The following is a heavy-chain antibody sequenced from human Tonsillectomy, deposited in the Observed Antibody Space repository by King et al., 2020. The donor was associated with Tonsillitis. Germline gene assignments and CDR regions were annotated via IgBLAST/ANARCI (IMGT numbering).Heavy chain of an antibody. CDR3: TTSYYYDSGRGY. V-gene: IGHV3-73*02. J-gene: IGHJ4*02. Sequence: VQLVESGGGLVQPGGSLKLSCAASGFLFSGSAMHWVRQASGKGLEWVGRIRTKANNYATSYGASVKGRFTISRDDSKDMAYLQMNSLETEDTAVYYCTTSYYYDSGRGYWGQGTLVTVSS. D-gene: IGHD3-10*01. CDR1: GFLFSGSA. CDR2: IRTKANNYAT.